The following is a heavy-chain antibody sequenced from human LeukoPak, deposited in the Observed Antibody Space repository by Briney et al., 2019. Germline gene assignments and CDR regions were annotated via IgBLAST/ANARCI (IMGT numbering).Heavy chain of an antibody. CDR2: IIPIFGTA. CDR1: GGAFSSYA. V-gene: IGHV1-69*13. CDR3: ARDRDSYGYFDY. J-gene: IGHJ4*02. D-gene: IGHD5-18*01. Sequence: SVKVSCKASGGAFSSYAISWVRQAPGQGLEWMGGIIPIFGTANYAQKFQGRVTITADESTSTAYMELSSLRSEDTAVYYCARDRDSYGYFDYWGQGTLVTVSS.